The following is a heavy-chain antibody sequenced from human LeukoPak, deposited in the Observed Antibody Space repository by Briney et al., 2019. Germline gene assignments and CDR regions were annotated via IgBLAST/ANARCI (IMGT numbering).Heavy chain of an antibody. CDR3: ARGYVLRFLEWLNNKYYYGMDV. CDR1: GGSFSGYY. CDR2: INHSGST. V-gene: IGHV4-34*01. J-gene: IGHJ6*02. D-gene: IGHD3-3*01. Sequence: SETLSLTCAVYGGSFSGYYWSWIRQPPGKGLEWIGEINHSGSTNYNPSLKSRVTISVDTSKNQFSLKLSSVTAADTAVYYCARGYVLRFLEWLNNKYYYGMDVWGQGTTVTVSS.